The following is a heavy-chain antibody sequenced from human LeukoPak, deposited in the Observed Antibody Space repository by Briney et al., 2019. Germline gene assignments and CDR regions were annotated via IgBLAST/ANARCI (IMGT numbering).Heavy chain of an antibody. CDR3: ARGREGATRLDY. CDR2: IYHSGST. Sequence: PSETLSLTCTVSGYSISSGYYWGWIRQPPGKGLEWIGSIYHSGSTNYNPSLKSRVTMSVDTSKNQFSLKLSSVTAADTAVYYCARGREGATRLDYWGQGTLVTVSS. J-gene: IGHJ4*02. CDR1: GYSISSGYY. V-gene: IGHV4-38-2*02. D-gene: IGHD1-26*01.